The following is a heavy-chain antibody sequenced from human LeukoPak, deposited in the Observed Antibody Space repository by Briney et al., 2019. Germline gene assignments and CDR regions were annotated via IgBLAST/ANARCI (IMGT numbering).Heavy chain of an antibody. Sequence: SETLSLTCTVSGGSIGPYYWSWVRQSPGTGLEWIGYIYVTGTRYNPYLQSRVTISVDRSRNQFFLKMTSVTAADTAVYDCARHIGGGIEDMDVWGRGTKVTVSS. CDR1: GGSIGPYY. CDR2: IYVTGT. V-gene: IGHV4-59*08. J-gene: IGHJ6*03. D-gene: IGHD3-16*02. CDR3: ARHIGGGIEDMDV.